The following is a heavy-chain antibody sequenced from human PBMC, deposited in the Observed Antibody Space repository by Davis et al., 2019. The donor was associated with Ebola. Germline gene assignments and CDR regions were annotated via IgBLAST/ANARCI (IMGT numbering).Heavy chain of an antibody. J-gene: IGHJ4*02. Sequence: AASVKVSCKASGGTFSSYAISWVRQAPGQGLEWMGGIIPIFGTANYAQKFQGRVTITADESTSTAYMELSSLRSEDTAVYYCAREGARDSYNYAFDYWGQGTLVTVSS. CDR3: AREGARDSYNYAFDY. D-gene: IGHD5-24*01. CDR1: GGTFSSYA. V-gene: IGHV1-69*13. CDR2: IIPIFGTA.